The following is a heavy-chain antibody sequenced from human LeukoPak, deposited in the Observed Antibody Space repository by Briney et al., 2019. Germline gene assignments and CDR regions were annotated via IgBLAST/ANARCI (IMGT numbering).Heavy chain of an antibody. Sequence: GESLKISCKGSGYSFTSYWIGWVRQMPGKGLEWMGVIYPGDSGTRYNPSFQGQVTISADRSISTAYLQWSSLKASDTAMYYCARAPRYDFWGGSYEVLSTYFDPWGQGTLVTVSS. D-gene: IGHD3-3*01. CDR2: IYPGDSGT. CDR1: GYSFTSYW. V-gene: IGHV5-51*01. CDR3: ARAPRYDFWGGSYEVLSTYFDP. J-gene: IGHJ5*02.